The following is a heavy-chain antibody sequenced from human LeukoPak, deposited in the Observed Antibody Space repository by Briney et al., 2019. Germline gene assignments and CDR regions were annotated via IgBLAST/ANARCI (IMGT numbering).Heavy chain of an antibody. CDR1: GFTFSSYA. J-gene: IGHJ4*02. CDR2: ISGSGGST. Sequence: GGSLRLSCAASGFTFSSYAMSWVRQAPGKGLEWVSAISGSGGSTYYADSVKGRFTISRDKSKNTLYLQMNSLRAEDTAVYYCARDPSYGGNSDYWGQGTLVTVSS. V-gene: IGHV3-23*01. D-gene: IGHD4-23*01. CDR3: ARDPSYGGNSDY.